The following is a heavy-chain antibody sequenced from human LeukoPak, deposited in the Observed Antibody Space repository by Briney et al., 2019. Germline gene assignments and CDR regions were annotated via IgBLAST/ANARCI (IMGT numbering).Heavy chain of an antibody. CDR2: TTDSGAST. J-gene: IGHJ4*02. CDR3: ARRDVVVTGHYFDY. V-gene: IGHV3-23*01. CDR1: GFSFWSYG. Sequence: GGSLRLSCAASGFSFWSYGMSWVRQAPGKGLEGVSTTTDSGASTWYADSVKGRFTISRDNSKNTLQLQMNSLRAEDTAVYYCARRDVVVTGHYFDYWGQGILVTVSS. D-gene: IGHD2-21*02.